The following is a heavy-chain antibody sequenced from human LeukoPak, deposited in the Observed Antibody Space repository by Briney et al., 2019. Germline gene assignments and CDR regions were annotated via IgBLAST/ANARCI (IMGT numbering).Heavy chain of an antibody. Sequence: ASVKVSCKASGYSLRNYGMHWVRQAPGQRLEWLGWINPTNEKTKYSEKFQGRVTISRDTGASTVYMELSSLRSEDTAVYYCARDHRTESDGYYFVNELWYFDLWGRGTLVTVSS. CDR3: ARDHRTESDGYYFVNELWYFDL. D-gene: IGHD3-22*01. CDR2: INPTNEKT. V-gene: IGHV1-3*01. J-gene: IGHJ2*01. CDR1: GYSLRNYG.